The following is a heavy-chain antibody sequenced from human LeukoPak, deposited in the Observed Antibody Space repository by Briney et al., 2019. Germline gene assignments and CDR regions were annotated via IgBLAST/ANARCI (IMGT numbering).Heavy chain of an antibody. J-gene: IGHJ4*02. CDR2: ISGSGGST. CDR3: ARDSGWWRFDF. CDR1: GFTFSSYW. D-gene: IGHD6-13*01. Sequence: HPGGSLRLSCAASGFTFSSYWMNWVRQAPGKGLEWVSAISGSGGSTYYADSVKGRFTISRDNSKNTLYLQMNSLRAEDTAVYYCARDSGWWRFDFWGQGTLVTVSS. V-gene: IGHV3-23*01.